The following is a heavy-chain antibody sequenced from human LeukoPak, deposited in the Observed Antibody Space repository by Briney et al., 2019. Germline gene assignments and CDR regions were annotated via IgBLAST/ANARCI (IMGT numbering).Heavy chain of an antibody. Sequence: GGSLRLSCGDSGFTFSTYRMQWVRQAPGKGLVWVSRINSDGSSTSYAVSVRGRFTISRDNAKNTLYLQMSSLRAEDTAMYYWYRCGSALTRDFDYWGQGTLVTVSS. CDR3: YRCGSALTRDFDY. J-gene: IGHJ4*02. CDR2: INSDGSST. V-gene: IGHV3-74*01. D-gene: IGHD1-26*01. CDR1: GFTFSTYR.